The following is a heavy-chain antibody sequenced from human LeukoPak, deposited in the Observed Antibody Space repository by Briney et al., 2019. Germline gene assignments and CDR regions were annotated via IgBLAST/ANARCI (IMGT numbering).Heavy chain of an antibody. CDR1: GFTFSSYG. Sequence: GGSLRLSCAASGFTFSSYGMHWVRQAPGEGLEWVAVISYDGSNKYYADSVKGRFTISRDNSKNTLYLQMNSLRAEDTAVYYCAKLLSDDSSGYRTANFDYWGQGTLVTVSS. CDR2: ISYDGSNK. D-gene: IGHD3-22*01. J-gene: IGHJ4*02. CDR3: AKLLSDDSSGYRTANFDY. V-gene: IGHV3-30*18.